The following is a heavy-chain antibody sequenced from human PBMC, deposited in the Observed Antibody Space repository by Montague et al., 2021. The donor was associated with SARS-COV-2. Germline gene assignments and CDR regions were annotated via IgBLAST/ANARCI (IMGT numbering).Heavy chain of an antibody. Sequence: SETLSLTCTVSGDSITHNYYWGWIRQPPGKGLEWIGTIYHSGTTYYNPSLKSRVTISVDTSNNQFSLKLTSVTAADMAVYYCARRHIVASNRAFDYWGQGTLVTVSS. J-gene: IGHJ4*02. D-gene: IGHD2-21*01. CDR2: IYHSGTT. V-gene: IGHV4-38-2*02. CDR1: GDSITHNYY. CDR3: ARRHIVASNRAFDY.